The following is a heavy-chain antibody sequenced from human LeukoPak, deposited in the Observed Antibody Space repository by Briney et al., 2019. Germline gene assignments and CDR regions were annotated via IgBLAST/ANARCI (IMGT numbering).Heavy chain of an antibody. CDR2: ISGSGGST. Sequence: PGGSLRLSCAASGFTFSSYSMNWVRQAPGKGLEWVSAISGSGGSTYYADSVKGRFTISRDNSKNTLYLQMNSLRAEDTAVYYCAKGGSYYYYYYGMDVWGQGTTVTVSS. V-gene: IGHV3-23*01. CDR3: AKGGSYYYYYYGMDV. D-gene: IGHD1-26*01. J-gene: IGHJ6*02. CDR1: GFTFSSYS.